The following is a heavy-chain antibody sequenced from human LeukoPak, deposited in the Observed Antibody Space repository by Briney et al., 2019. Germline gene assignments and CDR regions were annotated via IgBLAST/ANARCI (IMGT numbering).Heavy chain of an antibody. D-gene: IGHD3-16*01. J-gene: IGHJ1*01. V-gene: IGHV3-11*04. CDR2: ISTSGSTI. CDR1: GFTFSAYW. CDR3: AHLGGMVIQN. Sequence: PGGSLRLSCAASGFTFSAYWMSWVRQAPGKGLEWVSYISTSGSTIYYPDSVKGRFTISRDNAKNSLYLQMNNLRADDTAVYYCAHLGGMVIQNWGQGTLVTVSS.